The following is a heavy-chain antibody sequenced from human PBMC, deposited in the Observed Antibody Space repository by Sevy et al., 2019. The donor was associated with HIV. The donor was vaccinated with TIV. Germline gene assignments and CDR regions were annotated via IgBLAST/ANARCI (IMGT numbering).Heavy chain of an antibody. CDR2: IYYSGST. CDR3: ARGEGMIVVAPDAFDI. Sequence: SETLSLTCTVSGGSISSYYWIWIRQPPGKGLEWIGYIYYSGSTNYNPSLKSRVTISVDTSKNQFSLKLSSVTAADTAGYYCARGEGMIVVAPDAFDIWGQGTMVTVSS. V-gene: IGHV4-59*01. J-gene: IGHJ3*02. CDR1: GGSISSYY. D-gene: IGHD3-22*01.